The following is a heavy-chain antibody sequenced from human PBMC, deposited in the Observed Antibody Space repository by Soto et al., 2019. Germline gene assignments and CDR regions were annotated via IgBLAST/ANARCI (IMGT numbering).Heavy chain of an antibody. CDR3: ARGQGIAVAGTFPYPNYYGMDV. CDR1: GVTFSDYY. V-gene: IGHV3-11*01. CDR2: ISSRGSTI. J-gene: IGHJ6*02. Sequence: PGGSLRLSCASSGVTFSDYYMSWIRQAPGKGLEWVSYISSRGSTIYYADSVKGRFTISRDNAKKSLYLQMNSLRAEDTAVYYCARGQGIAVAGTFPYPNYYGMDVWGQGTTVTVSS. D-gene: IGHD6-19*01.